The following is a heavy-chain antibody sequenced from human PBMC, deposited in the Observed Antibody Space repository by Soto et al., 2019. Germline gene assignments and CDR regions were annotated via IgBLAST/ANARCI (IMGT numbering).Heavy chain of an antibody. Sequence: GPTLVNPTQTLTLACTFSGFSLTTGGMGVGWIRQPPGKALEWLALIYWDDDKRYSSSLKSRLTISKDTSKNQVVLTMTNMDPVDTATYYCTHRAYYYDSSGYYPDTFDIWGQGTMVTVSS. CDR2: IYWDDDK. CDR1: GFSLTTGGMG. D-gene: IGHD3-22*01. V-gene: IGHV2-5*02. CDR3: THRAYYYDSSGYYPDTFDI. J-gene: IGHJ3*02.